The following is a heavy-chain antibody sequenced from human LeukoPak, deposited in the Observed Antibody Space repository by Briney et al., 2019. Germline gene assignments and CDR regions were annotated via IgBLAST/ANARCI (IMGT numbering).Heavy chain of an antibody. CDR3: ARLPRHYGDYYFDY. D-gene: IGHD4-17*01. J-gene: IGHJ4*03. V-gene: IGHV4-30-4*01. Sequence: PSQTLSLTCTVSGGSISSGDYYWSWIRQPPGKGLEWIGYIYYSGSTYYNPSLKSRVTISVDTSKNQFSLKLSSVTAADTAVYYCARLPRHYGDYYFDYWGQGTTVTVSS. CDR1: GGSISSGDYY. CDR2: IYYSGST.